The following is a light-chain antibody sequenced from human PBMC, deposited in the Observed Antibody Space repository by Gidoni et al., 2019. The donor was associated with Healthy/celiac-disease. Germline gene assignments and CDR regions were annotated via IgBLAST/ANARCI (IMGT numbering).Light chain of an antibody. CDR1: SSDGGGYNY. CDR3: SSYAGSNNKV. CDR2: EVS. Sequence: QSALTQPPSASGSPGQSVTISCTGTSSDGGGYNYVSWYQQHPGKAPKLMIYEVSKRPSGVPDRFFGSKSGNTASLTVSGLQAEDEADYYCSSYAGSNNKVFGGGTKLTVL. J-gene: IGLJ3*02. V-gene: IGLV2-8*01.